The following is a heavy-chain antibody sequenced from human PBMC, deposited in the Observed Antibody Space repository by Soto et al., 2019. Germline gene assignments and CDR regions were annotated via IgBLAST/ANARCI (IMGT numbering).Heavy chain of an antibody. CDR3: AREVRQLRYYGMDV. CDR2: IYHSGST. CDR1: GYSISSGYY. D-gene: IGHD1-26*01. Sequence: SETLSLTCAVSGYSISSGYYWGWIRQPPGKGLEWIGSIYHSGSTYYNPSLKSRVTISVDTSKNQFSLKLSSVTAADTAVYYCAREVRQLRYYGMDVWGQGTTVTV. V-gene: IGHV4-38-2*02. J-gene: IGHJ6*02.